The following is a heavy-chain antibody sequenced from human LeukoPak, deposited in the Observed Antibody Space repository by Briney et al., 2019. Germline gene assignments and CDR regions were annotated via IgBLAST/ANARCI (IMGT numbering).Heavy chain of an antibody. V-gene: IGHV3-74*01. CDR1: GFTFSGYW. CDR2: INSDGSST. J-gene: IGHJ4*02. D-gene: IGHD2/OR15-2a*01. Sequence: PGGSLRLSCAASGFTFSGYWMHWVRQAPGKGLVWVSRINSDGSSTGYADSVKGRFTISRDNAKKTLYLQMNSLRAEDTAVYYCAASLRRFSFDYWGQGTLVTVSS. CDR3: AASLRRFSFDY.